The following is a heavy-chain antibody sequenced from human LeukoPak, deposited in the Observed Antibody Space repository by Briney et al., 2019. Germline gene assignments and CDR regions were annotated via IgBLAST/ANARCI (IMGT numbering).Heavy chain of an antibody. CDR2: IRYDGSNK. Sequence: PGGSLRLSCAASGFTFSSYGMHWVRQAPGKGLEWVAFIRYDGSNKYYADSVKGRFTISRDNSKNTLYLQMNSLRAEDTAVYYCARCAGYSSSWYYYYYMDVWGKGTTVTVSS. CDR3: ARCAGYSSSWYYYYYMDV. CDR1: GFTFSSYG. J-gene: IGHJ6*03. D-gene: IGHD6-13*01. V-gene: IGHV3-30*02.